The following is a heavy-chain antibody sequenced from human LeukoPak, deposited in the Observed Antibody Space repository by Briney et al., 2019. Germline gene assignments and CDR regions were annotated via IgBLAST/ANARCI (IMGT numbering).Heavy chain of an antibody. CDR1: GFTFSSYS. J-gene: IGHJ4*02. D-gene: IGHD3-22*01. V-gene: IGHV3-48*01. CDR2: ISSSSSTI. CDR3: ARDIGPIPYDSSGYYGDY. Sequence: GGSLRLSCAASGFTFSSYSMNWVRQAPGKGLEWVSYISSSSSTIYYADSVKGRFTISRDNAKNSLYLQMNSLRAEDTAVYYCARDIGPIPYDSSGYYGDYWGQGTLVTVSS.